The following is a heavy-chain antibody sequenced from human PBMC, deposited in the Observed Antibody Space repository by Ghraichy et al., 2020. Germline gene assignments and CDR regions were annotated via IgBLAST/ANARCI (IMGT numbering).Heavy chain of an antibody. CDR1: GFTFSTFS. D-gene: IGHD2-2*01. V-gene: IGHV3-21*06. CDR3: ARAFDCNSASCKLFDS. Sequence: GGSLRLSCAASGFTFSTFSMNWVRQAPGKGLEWVSSITSASTHVYYADSVKGRFTISKDNAKNSLYLQVNSLRAEDTAVYYCARAFDCNSASCKLFDSWGQGTLVTVSS. J-gene: IGHJ4*02. CDR2: ITSASTHV.